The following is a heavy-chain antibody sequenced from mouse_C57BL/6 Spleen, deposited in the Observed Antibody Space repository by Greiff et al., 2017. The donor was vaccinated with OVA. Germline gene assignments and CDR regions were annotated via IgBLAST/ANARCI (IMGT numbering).Heavy chain of an antibody. CDR2: IYPGNGDT. CDR1: GYTFTSYN. Sequence: QVQLKESGAELVRPGASVKMSCKASGYTFTSYNMHWVKQTPRQGLEWIGAIYPGNGDTSYNQKFKGKATLTVDKSSSTAYMQLSSLTSEDSAVYLCGYGSSSFFDVWGTGTTVTVSS. D-gene: IGHD1-1*01. J-gene: IGHJ1*03. V-gene: IGHV1-12*01. CDR3: GYGSSSFFDV.